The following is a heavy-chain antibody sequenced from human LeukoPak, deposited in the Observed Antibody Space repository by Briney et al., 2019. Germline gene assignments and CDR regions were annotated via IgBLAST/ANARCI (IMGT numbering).Heavy chain of an antibody. D-gene: IGHD6-19*01. V-gene: IGHV4-39*01. CDR2: IYYSGST. CDR1: GGSISSSSYY. Sequence: SETMSLTCTVSGGSISSSSYYWGWIRQPPGKGLEWIGSIYYSGSTYYNPSLKSRVTISVDTSKNQFSLKLSSVTGADTDVYYCARQFVGGPWYSSGWPPDYWGQGTVITVSS. CDR3: ARQFVGGPWYSSGWPPDY. J-gene: IGHJ4*02.